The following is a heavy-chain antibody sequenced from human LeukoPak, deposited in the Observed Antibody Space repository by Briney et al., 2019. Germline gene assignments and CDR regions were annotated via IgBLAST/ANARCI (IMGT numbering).Heavy chain of an antibody. CDR2: INPNSGGT. CDR3: ARDLKEKWELLGDHFGY. D-gene: IGHD1-26*01. CDR1: GYTFTGYF. J-gene: IGHJ4*02. V-gene: IGHV1-2*02. Sequence: GASVKVSCKASGYTFTGYFMHWVRQAPGQGLEWMGWINPNSGGTNYAQKFQGRVTMTRDTSISTAYIELSRLRSDDTAVYYCARDLKEKWELLGDHFGYWGQGTLVTVSS.